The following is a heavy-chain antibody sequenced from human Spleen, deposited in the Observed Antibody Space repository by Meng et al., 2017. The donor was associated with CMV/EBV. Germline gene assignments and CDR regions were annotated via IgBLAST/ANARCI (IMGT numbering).Heavy chain of an antibody. CDR3: ARDLDTPMVTRFPY. D-gene: IGHD5-18*01. CDR1: GFTFSSHA. V-gene: IGHV3-30*02. J-gene: IGHJ4*02. CDR2: MRYDGSRK. Sequence: GGSLRLSCAASGFTFSSHAMHWVRQAPGKGLEWVAFMRYDGSRKYYADSVKGRFAISRDNSKNTLFLQMNRLRADDTAVYYCARDLDTPMVTRFPYWGQGTLVTVSS.